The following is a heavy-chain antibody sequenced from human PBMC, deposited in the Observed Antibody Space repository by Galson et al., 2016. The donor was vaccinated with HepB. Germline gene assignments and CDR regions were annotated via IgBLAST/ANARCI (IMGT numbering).Heavy chain of an antibody. CDR2: ISGSGNAI. CDR1: GFTFSAYY. Sequence: SLRLSCAASGFTFSAYYMSWIRQAPGRGLEWISYISGSGNAIYYADAVKGRVTISRDNSKDSLYLQMNSLRAEDTAVYYCARYCSSSSCEFADYYYYYYGMDVWGQGTTVTVSS. J-gene: IGHJ6*02. CDR3: ARYCSSSSCEFADYYYYYYGMDV. D-gene: IGHD2-2*01. V-gene: IGHV3-11*01.